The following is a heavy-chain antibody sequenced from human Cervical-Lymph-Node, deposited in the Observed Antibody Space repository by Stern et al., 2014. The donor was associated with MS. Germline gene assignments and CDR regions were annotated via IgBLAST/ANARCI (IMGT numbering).Heavy chain of an antibody. Sequence: QVQLVQSGAEVKKPGASVKVSCRASGYTFSSYGISWVRQAPGQGLEWMGWISGYKGKPKYAQKFQGRVTMTTATSTSTAYMELRSLRSDDTAVYYCARGTYDFWSGYYTYWGQGTLVTVSS. CDR1: GYTFSSYG. CDR2: ISGYKGKP. D-gene: IGHD3-3*01. CDR3: ARGTYDFWSGYYTY. J-gene: IGHJ4*02. V-gene: IGHV1-18*01.